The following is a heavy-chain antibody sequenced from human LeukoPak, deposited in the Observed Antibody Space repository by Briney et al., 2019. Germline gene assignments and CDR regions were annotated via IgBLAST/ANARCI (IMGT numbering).Heavy chain of an antibody. D-gene: IGHD6-13*01. CDR1: GFTFSSYG. J-gene: IGHJ5*02. CDR3: ARDGIAAAGTRNWFDP. V-gene: IGHV3-33*01. CDR2: IWYDGSNK. Sequence: GGSLRLSCAASGFTFSSYGMHWVRQAPGKGLEWVAVIWYDGSNKYYADSVKGRFTISRDNSKNTLYLQMNSLRAEDTAVYYCARDGIAAAGTRNWFDPWGQGTLVTVSS.